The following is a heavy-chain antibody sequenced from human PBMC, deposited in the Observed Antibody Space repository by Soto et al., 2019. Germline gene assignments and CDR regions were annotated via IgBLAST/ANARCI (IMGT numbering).Heavy chain of an antibody. CDR1: DYAFTSYG. J-gene: IGHJ6*03. Sequence: ASVKVSCKASDYAFTSYGISWVRQAPGQGLEWMGWISAYNGNTNYAQKLQGRVTMTTDTSTSTAYMELRSLRSDDTAVYYCARRGGGYCSSTSCYVYYYYYMDVWGKGTTVTVSS. V-gene: IGHV1-18*01. CDR2: ISAYNGNT. CDR3: ARRGGGYCSSTSCYVYYYYYMDV. D-gene: IGHD2-2*01.